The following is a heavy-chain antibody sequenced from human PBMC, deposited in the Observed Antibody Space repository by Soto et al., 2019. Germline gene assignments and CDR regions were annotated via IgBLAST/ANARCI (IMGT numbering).Heavy chain of an antibody. V-gene: IGHV3-21*01. CDR3: VRDHSRRLSSTSCFDY. D-gene: IGHD2-2*01. Sequence: EVQVVDSGGGLVKPGGSLRLSCAASGLTFSSYSMNWVRKAPGKGLEWVASISGSTSDIYYADSVKGRFTISRDNAKNSVYLQMNSLRAEDTAVYYCVRDHSRRLSSTSCFDYWGQGTLVTVSS. J-gene: IGHJ4*02. CDR1: GLTFSSYS. CDR2: ISGSTSDI.